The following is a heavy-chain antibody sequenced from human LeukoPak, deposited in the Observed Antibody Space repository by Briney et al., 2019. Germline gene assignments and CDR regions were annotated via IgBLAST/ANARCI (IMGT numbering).Heavy chain of an antibody. CDR2: IYYNGNT. CDR3: ARKGGSHDY. CDR1: GGSINNSY. J-gene: IGHJ4*02. Sequence: SETLSLTCTVSGGSINNSYWSCIRQPPGKGLEWIGYIYYNGNTNYNPSLKSRVTISVDTSKNQISLNLRSVTATDTAVYYCARKGGSHDYWGQGTLVTVSS. V-gene: IGHV4-59*03.